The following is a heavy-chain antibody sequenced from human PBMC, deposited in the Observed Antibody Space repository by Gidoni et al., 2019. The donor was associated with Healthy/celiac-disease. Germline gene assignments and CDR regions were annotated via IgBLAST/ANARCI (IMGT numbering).Heavy chain of an antibody. J-gene: IGHJ4*02. Sequence: QVQLVESGGGLVNPGGSLRLSCASSGFTFSDYYMSWIRQAPGKGLEWVSYISSSSSYTNYADSVKGRFTISRDNAKNSLYLQMNSLRAEDTAVYYCARDSLIYSGSYSGIDYWGQGTLVTVSS. D-gene: IGHD1-26*01. CDR1: GFTFSDYY. V-gene: IGHV3-11*06. CDR3: ARDSLIYSGSYSGIDY. CDR2: ISSSSSYT.